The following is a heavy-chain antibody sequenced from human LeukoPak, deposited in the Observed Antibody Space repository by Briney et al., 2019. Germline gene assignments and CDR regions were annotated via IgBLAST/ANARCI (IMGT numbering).Heavy chain of an antibody. CDR2: MYHSGST. V-gene: IGHV4-4*07. Sequence: SETLSLTCTVSRVSVSSFYWDWIRQPAGKGLEWIGHMYHSGSTNYNPSLKSRVTMSVDTSKNQFSLILTSVTAADTAMYYCAKERGYTDYVRSFDIWGRGTMVTVSS. CDR1: RVSVSSFY. D-gene: IGHD4-17*01. CDR3: AKERGYTDYVRSFDI. J-gene: IGHJ3*02.